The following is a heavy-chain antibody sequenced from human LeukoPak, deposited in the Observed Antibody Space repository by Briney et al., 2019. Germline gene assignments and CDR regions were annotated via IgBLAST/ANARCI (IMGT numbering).Heavy chain of an antibody. Sequence: SETLSLTCTVSGGSISSSSYYWGWIRQPPGKGLEWIGSIYYSGNTYYNPSLKSRVTMSVDTSKNQFSLKLSSVTVADTAVYYCARVQPSYYYYMDVWGKGTTVTISS. CDR2: IYYSGNT. V-gene: IGHV4-39*07. CDR3: ARVQPSYYYYMDV. CDR1: GGSISSSSYY. J-gene: IGHJ6*03. D-gene: IGHD2-2*01.